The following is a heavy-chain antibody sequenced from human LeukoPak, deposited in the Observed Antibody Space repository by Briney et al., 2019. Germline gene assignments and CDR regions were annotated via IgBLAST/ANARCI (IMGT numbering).Heavy chain of an antibody. J-gene: IGHJ4*02. D-gene: IGHD3-9*01. CDR1: GFTFSSYS. CDR3: ARDILTGSRPLPFDY. V-gene: IGHV3-21*01. Sequence: GGSLRLSCAASGFTFSSYSMNWVRQAPGKGLEWVSSISSSSSYIYYADSVKGRFTISRDNAKNSLYLQMNSLRAEDTAVYYCARDILTGSRPLPFDYWGQGTLATVSS. CDR2: ISSSSSYI.